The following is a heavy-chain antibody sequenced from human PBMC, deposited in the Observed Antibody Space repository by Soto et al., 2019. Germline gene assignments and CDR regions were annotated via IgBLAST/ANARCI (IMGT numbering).Heavy chain of an antibody. CDR1: GYTFTGYY. CDR3: ARDFGSYGDYVSGWDY. Sequence: QVQLVQSGAEVKKPGASVKVSRKASGYTFTGYYMHWVRQAPGQGLEWMGWINPKSGGTNYAQKFQGWVTMTRDTSISTAYMELSRLRSDDTAVYYCARDFGSYGDYVSGWDYWGQGTLVTVSS. D-gene: IGHD4-17*01. V-gene: IGHV1-2*04. CDR2: INPKSGGT. J-gene: IGHJ4*02.